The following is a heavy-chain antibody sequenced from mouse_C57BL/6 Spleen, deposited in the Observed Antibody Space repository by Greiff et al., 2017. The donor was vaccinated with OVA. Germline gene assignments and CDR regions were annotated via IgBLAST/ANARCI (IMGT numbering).Heavy chain of an antibody. J-gene: IGHJ3*01. D-gene: IGHD2-4*01. Sequence: DVHLVESGGGLVKPGGSLKLSCAASGFTFSSYALSWVRQTPEKRLEWVATISDGGSYTYYPDNVKGRFTISRDNAKNNLYLQMSHLKSEDTAMYYCARSYDYDSFAYWGQGTLVTVSA. CDR3: ARSYDYDSFAY. CDR1: GFTFSSYA. V-gene: IGHV5-4*01. CDR2: ISDGGSYT.